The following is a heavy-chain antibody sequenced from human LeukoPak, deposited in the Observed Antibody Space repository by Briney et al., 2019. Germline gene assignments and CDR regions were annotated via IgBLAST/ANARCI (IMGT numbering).Heavy chain of an antibody. CDR1: GGSFSGYY. D-gene: IGHD5-18*01. CDR2: INHSGST. CDR3: ARKRGYSYGYSY. J-gene: IGHJ4*02. Sequence: SETLSLTCAVYGGSFSGYYWSWIRQPPGKGLEWIGEINHSGSTNYNPSLKSRVTISVDTSKNQFSLKLSSVTAADTVVYYCARKRGYSYGYSYWGQGTLVTVSS. V-gene: IGHV4-34*01.